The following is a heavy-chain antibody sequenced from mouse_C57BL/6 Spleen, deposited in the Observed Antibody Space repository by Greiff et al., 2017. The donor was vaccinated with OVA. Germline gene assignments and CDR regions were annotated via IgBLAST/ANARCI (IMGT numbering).Heavy chain of an antibody. V-gene: IGHV1-72*01. D-gene: IGHD2-3*01. J-gene: IGHJ2*01. CDR3: AKEGIYLEYYFDY. CDR2: IDPNSGGT. CDR1: GYTFTSYW. Sequence: QVHVKQPGAELVKPGASVKLSCKASGYTFTSYWMHWVKQRPGRGLEWIGRIDPNSGGTKYNEKFKSKATLTVDKPSSTAYMQLSSLTSEDSAVYYCAKEGIYLEYYFDYWGQGTTLTVSS.